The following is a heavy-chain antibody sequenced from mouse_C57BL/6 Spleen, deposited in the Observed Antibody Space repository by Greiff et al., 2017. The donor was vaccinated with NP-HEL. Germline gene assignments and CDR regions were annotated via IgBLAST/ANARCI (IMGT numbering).Heavy chain of an antibody. CDR2: IRNKANGYTT. J-gene: IGHJ2*01. Sequence: EVKLMESGGGLVQPGGSLSLSCAASGFTFTDYYMSWVRQPPGKALEWLGFIRNKANGYTTEYSASVKGRFTISRDNSRSILYLQMNALRAEDSATYYCARSGYYGSLDYWGQGTTLTVSS. V-gene: IGHV7-3*01. D-gene: IGHD1-1*01. CDR1: GFTFTDYY. CDR3: ARSGYYGSLDY.